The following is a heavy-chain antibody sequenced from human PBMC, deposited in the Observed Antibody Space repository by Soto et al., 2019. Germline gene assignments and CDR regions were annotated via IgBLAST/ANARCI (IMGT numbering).Heavy chain of an antibody. CDR1: GFTFSSYG. J-gene: IGHJ4*02. CDR2: ISGSGGST. CDR3: AKDRSLNGDYLFDY. D-gene: IGHD4-17*01. Sequence: VQLVESGGGVVQPGRSLRLSCADSGFTFSSYGMHWVRQAPGKGLEWVSAISGSGGSTYYADSVKGRFTISRDNSKNTLYLQMNSLRAEDTAVYYCAKDRSLNGDYLFDYWGQGTLVTVSS. V-gene: IGHV3-23*04.